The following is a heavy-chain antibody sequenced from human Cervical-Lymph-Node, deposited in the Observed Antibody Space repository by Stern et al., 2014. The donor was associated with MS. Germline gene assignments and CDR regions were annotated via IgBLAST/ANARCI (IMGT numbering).Heavy chain of an antibody. V-gene: IGHV3-74*02. Sequence: EVHLVESGGGFVQPGGSLRLSCAASGFTFSIYWMHWVRQAPGKGLEWVSRIRSDGSGSNYADSVRGRFTIFRDNAKNTLYLQMNSLTAEDTAVYYCARADPSDLDYWGQGTLVTVSS. J-gene: IGHJ4*02. D-gene: IGHD6-19*01. CDR3: ARADPSDLDY. CDR2: IRSDGSGS. CDR1: GFTFSIYW.